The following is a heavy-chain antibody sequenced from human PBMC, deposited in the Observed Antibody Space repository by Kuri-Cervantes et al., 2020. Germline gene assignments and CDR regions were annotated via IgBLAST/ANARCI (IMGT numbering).Heavy chain of an antibody. V-gene: IGHV3-48*02. J-gene: IGHJ4*02. Sequence: GASLKISCAASGFTFSSYSMNWVRQAPGKGLEWVSYISYNSGTIYYADSVKGRFTISRDNAKNSLYLQMNSLRDEDTAVYYCTRDGDGNFDHWGQGTLVTVSS. D-gene: IGHD7-27*01. CDR3: TRDGDGNFDH. CDR2: ISYNSGTI. CDR1: GFTFSSYS.